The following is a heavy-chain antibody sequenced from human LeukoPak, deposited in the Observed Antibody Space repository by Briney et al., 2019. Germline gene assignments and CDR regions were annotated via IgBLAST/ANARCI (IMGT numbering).Heavy chain of an antibody. CDR3: AKDLYDSYGSRYDY. CDR1: GFTFSSHW. Sequence: GGSLRLSCAASGFTFSSHWMHWVRQAPGKGLEWVSAISGSGGGTWYADSVKGRFTISRDNSKNTLYLQMNSLRAEDTAAYYCAKDLYDSYGSRYDYWGQGTLVTVSS. V-gene: IGHV3-23*01. D-gene: IGHD5-18*01. J-gene: IGHJ4*02. CDR2: ISGSGGGT.